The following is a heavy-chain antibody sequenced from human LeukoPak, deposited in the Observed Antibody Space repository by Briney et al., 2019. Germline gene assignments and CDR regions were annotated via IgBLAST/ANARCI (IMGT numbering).Heavy chain of an antibody. CDR1: GFTFSDYY. V-gene: IGHV3-11*01. J-gene: IGHJ3*02. CDR3: ASRYSSSWYDAFDI. D-gene: IGHD6-13*01. Sequence: PGGSLRLSCAASGFTFSDYYVSWIRQAPGKGLEWVSYISSSGSTIYYADSVKGRFTISRDNSKNTLYLQMNSLRAEDTAVYYCASRYSSSWYDAFDIWGQGTMATVSS. CDR2: ISSSGSTI.